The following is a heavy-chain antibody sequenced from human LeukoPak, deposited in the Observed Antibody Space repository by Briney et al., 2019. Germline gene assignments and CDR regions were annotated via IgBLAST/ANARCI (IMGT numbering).Heavy chain of an antibody. CDR1: GFTFSTHG. Sequence: GGSLRLSCAASGFTFSTHGMHWVRQAPGKGLEWVAFIRDHGSNTYYADSLKGRFTISRDNSKNTLHLQMKSLRPEDTAVYYCAIDHCGSCSGDDYFDHWGQGTLVTVSS. J-gene: IGHJ4*02. CDR2: IRDHGSNT. V-gene: IGHV3-30*02. CDR3: AIDHCGSCSGDDYFDH. D-gene: IGHD2-21*01.